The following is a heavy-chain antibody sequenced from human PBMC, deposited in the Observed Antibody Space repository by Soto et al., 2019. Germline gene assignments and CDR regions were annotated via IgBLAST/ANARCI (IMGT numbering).Heavy chain of an antibody. CDR1: GFTFSSYA. CDR3: ARDRIAVAGTFQFDY. J-gene: IGHJ4*02. CDR2: ISYDGSNK. D-gene: IGHD6-19*01. Sequence: PGGSLRLSCAASGFTFSSYAMHWVRQAPGKGLEWVAVISYDGSNKYYADSVKGRFTISRDNSKNTLYLQMNSLRAEDTAVYYCARDRIAVAGTFQFDYWGQGTLVTVSS. V-gene: IGHV3-30-3*01.